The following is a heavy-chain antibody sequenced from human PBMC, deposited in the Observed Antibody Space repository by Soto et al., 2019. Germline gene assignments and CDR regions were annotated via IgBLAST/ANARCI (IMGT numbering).Heavy chain of an antibody. J-gene: IGHJ6*02. D-gene: IGHD3-16*01. CDR2: INSDGSST. Sequence: EVQLVEFGGGLVQPGGSLRLSCAASGFTFSSYWMHWVRQAPGKGLVWVSRINSDGSSTSYADSVKGRFTISRDNAKNTLYLQMNSLRAEDTAVYYCTGSPHGGGYYYYGMDVWGQGTTVTVSS. CDR3: TGSPHGGGYYYYGMDV. V-gene: IGHV3-74*01. CDR1: GFTFSSYW.